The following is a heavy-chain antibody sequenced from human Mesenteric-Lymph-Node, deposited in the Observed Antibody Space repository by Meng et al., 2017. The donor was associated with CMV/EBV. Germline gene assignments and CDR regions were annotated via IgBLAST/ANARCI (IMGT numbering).Heavy chain of an antibody. CDR2: SDYSGRT. Sequence: SETLSLTCGVNSGSFRDIYWSWIRQPPGKGLEWIGESDYSGRTSYNPSLKSRVTLAVDTTKNQLSLRLSSVTAADTAVYYCARYDCSSGSCYHDYWGQGTLVTVSS. J-gene: IGHJ4*02. CDR3: ARYDCSSGSCYHDY. V-gene: IGHV4-34*01. D-gene: IGHD2-15*01. CDR1: SGSFRDIY.